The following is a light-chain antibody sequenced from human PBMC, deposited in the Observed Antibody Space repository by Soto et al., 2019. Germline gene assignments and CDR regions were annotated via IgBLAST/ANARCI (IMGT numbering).Light chain of an antibody. CDR3: QQYKSYTIFT. Sequence: DIQMTQSPSTLSASVGDRVTITCRASQSISSWLAWYQQKPGKAPKLLIYKASSLESGVPSRFSGSGSGTEFTLTISSLQPDDFATYYCQQYKSYTIFTFGPGNKVDIK. J-gene: IGKJ3*01. CDR2: KAS. CDR1: QSISSW. V-gene: IGKV1-5*03.